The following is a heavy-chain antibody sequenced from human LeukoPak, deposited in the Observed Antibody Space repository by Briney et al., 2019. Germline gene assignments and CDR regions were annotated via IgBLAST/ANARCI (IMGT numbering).Heavy chain of an antibody. Sequence: GASLQISCKGAGSIFSSYWIGWVRQLPGKGLEWMGMIYPGDSDTRYSPSFQGHVTISADKSISTAYLQWSSLKASDTAMYYCARRAYCGGDCYLDYWGQGTLVTVSS. CDR1: GSIFSSYW. CDR2: IYPGDSDT. D-gene: IGHD2-21*02. J-gene: IGHJ4*02. CDR3: ARRAYCGGDCYLDY. V-gene: IGHV5-51*01.